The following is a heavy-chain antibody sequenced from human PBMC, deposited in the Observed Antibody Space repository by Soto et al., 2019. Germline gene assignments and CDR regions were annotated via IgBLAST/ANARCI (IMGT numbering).Heavy chain of an antibody. J-gene: IGHJ4*02. V-gene: IGHV4-31*03. CDR1: GGSISSGGYY. CDR2: IYYSGST. D-gene: IGHD5-18*01. CDR3: ARAPDTAMVLAFDY. Sequence: QVQLQESGPGLVKPSQTLSLTCTVSGGSISSGGYYWSWIRQHPGKGLEWIGYIYYSGSTYYNPSLTSRVTXXVXTXXSQFSLKLSSVTAADTAVYYGARAPDTAMVLAFDYWGPGTLVTVSS.